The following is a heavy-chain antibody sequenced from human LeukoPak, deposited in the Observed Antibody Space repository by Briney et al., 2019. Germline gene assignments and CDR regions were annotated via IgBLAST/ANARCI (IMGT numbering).Heavy chain of an antibody. CDR3: ARGAVVVTASDFDY. D-gene: IGHD2-21*02. Sequence: GGSLRLSCAASGFTFSSYSMNWARQAPGKGLEWVSSISSSSSYIYYADSVKGRFTISRDNAKNSLYLQMNSLRAEDTAVYYCARGAVVVTASDFDYWGQGTLVTVSS. CDR1: GFTFSSYS. CDR2: ISSSSSYI. V-gene: IGHV3-21*01. J-gene: IGHJ4*02.